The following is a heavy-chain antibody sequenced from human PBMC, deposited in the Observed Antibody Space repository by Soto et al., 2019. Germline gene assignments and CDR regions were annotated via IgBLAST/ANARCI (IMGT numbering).Heavy chain of an antibody. CDR1: GFTFTTCA. J-gene: IGHJ4*02. CDR3: AKDLGYSGYDRPFDY. V-gene: IGHV3-23*01. Sequence: GGSLRLSCAASGFTFTTCAMSWVRQAPGKGLEWVSAISGSGGSTYYADSVKGRFTISGDNSKNTLYLQMNSLRAEDTAVYYCAKDLGYSGYDRPFDYWGQGTQVTVSS. D-gene: IGHD5-12*01. CDR2: ISGSGGST.